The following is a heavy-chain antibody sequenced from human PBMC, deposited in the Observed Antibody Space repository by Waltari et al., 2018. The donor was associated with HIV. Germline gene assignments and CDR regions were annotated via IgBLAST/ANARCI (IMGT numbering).Heavy chain of an antibody. Sequence: EVQLVESGGGLVQPGGSLRLSCAASGFTFSSYWIHWVRQAPGKGLVWVSRSNTDGSSTSYADSVKGRFTISRDNAKNTLYLQMNSLRAEDTAVYYCARGGHCSGISCYTGDYSYGLDVWGQGTTVTVSS. CDR3: ARGGHCSGISCYTGDYSYGLDV. J-gene: IGHJ6*02. V-gene: IGHV3-74*01. CDR1: GFTFSSYW. CDR2: SNTDGSST. D-gene: IGHD2-2*02.